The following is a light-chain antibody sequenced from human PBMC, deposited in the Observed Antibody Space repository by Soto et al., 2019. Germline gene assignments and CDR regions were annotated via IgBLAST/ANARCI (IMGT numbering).Light chain of an antibody. V-gene: IGLV1-40*01. CDR1: SSNIGAGYD. CDR2: GNS. Sequence: QSVLTQPPSVSGAPGQRVTISCTGSSSNIGAGYDVHWYQQLPGTAPKLLIYGNSNRPSGVPDRFSGSKSGTSASLAITGLQVEDEADYYCQYYDSSMSGWRVFGGGTKLTVL. CDR3: QYYDSSMSGWRV. J-gene: IGLJ2*01.